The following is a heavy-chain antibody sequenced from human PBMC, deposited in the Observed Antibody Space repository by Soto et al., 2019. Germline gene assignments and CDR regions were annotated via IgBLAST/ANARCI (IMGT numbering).Heavy chain of an antibody. J-gene: IGHJ4*02. CDR1: GGSISSSGYY. D-gene: IGHD3-10*01. CDR3: ARRRDFLIYDY. CDR2: IYYSGDT. Sequence: QLQLQESGPGLVKPSETLSLICTVSGGSISSSGYYWGWIRQPPGKGLEWIGNIYYSGDTYYNPPLRSRVTMSLDTSRIQFSLQLSTVTAADTSVYYSARRRDFLIYDYCGQGTQVIVSS. V-gene: IGHV4-39*01.